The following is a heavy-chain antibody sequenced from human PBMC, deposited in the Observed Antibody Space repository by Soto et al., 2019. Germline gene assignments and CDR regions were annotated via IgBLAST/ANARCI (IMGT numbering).Heavy chain of an antibody. V-gene: IGHV3-23*01. CDR3: AKDRGYSGYDNGFDS. CDR2: ISGGGGTT. D-gene: IGHD5-12*01. Sequence: EVQLLESGGGLVQPGGSLRLSCAASGFTFSSYAMSWVRQAPGQGLEWVSAISGGGGTTYYADSVKGRFTISRDNSENTLYLQMNSLRAEDTAVYYCAKDRGYSGYDNGFDSWGQGTLVTVSS. J-gene: IGHJ5*01. CDR1: GFTFSSYA.